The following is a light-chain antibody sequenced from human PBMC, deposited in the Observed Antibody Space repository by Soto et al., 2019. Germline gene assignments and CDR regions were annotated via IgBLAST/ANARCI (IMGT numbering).Light chain of an antibody. J-gene: IGKJ2*01. CDR1: QSISSY. CDR2: AAS. Sequence: DIQMTQSPSTLSASVGDRVTITCRASQSISSYLNWYQQKPGKAPKVLIYAASSLQSGVPSRFSGSGSGTDFTLTIRSLQPEDFATYYCQQSYTLYTFGQGTKLEIK. V-gene: IGKV1-39*01. CDR3: QQSYTLYT.